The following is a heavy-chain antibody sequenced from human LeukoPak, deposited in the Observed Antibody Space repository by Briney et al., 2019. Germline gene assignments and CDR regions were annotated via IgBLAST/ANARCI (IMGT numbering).Heavy chain of an antibody. CDR1: GFTFSGYS. J-gene: IGHJ4*02. CDR2: FGTRSTSI. Sequence: GGSLRLSCTASGFTFSGYSMNWLRQAPGKGLEWVSSFGTRSTSIYHAGSVKGRFAISRDNAKNSLYLQMNSLRAEDTAVYYCAREVSEGFDFWGRGTLVTVSS. V-gene: IGHV3-21*01. D-gene: IGHD3-22*01. CDR3: AREVSEGFDF.